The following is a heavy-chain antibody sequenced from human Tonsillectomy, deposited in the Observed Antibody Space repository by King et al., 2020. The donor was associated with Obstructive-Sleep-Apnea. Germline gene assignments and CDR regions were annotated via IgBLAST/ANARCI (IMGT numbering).Heavy chain of an antibody. CDR3: ARDEGAAAATLDY. CDR1: GYTFTTYG. J-gene: IGHJ4*02. Sequence: QLVQSGAEVKKPGASVKVSCKASGYTFTTYGVSWVRQAPGQGLEWMGWISGFTGNTNYAQKFRGRVSMTTDTSTSTAYMELRSLRSDDTAVYYCARDEGAAAATLDYWGKGTLVAVSS. CDR2: ISGFTGNT. D-gene: IGHD6-13*01. V-gene: IGHV1-18*01.